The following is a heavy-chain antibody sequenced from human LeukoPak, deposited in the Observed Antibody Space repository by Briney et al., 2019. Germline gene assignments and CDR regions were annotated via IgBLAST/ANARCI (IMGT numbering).Heavy chain of an antibody. D-gene: IGHD3-9*01. CDR2: VSYSGTT. Sequence: SETLSPTCTVSGGSISNSYWSWIRQPPGRGLEWIGDVSYSGTTHDNPSLKSRVIMSVDTSKNHFSLQLSSVTAADTAVYFCARLGYYDILTGYQHDAFDIWGLGTAVTVSS. CDR3: ARLGYYDILTGYQHDAFDI. CDR1: GGSISNSY. J-gene: IGHJ3*02. V-gene: IGHV4-59*08.